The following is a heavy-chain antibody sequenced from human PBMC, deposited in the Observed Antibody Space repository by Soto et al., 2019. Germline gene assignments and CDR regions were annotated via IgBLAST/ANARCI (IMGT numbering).Heavy chain of an antibody. CDR3: AKAGPYYYDSSGYFYYYGMDV. V-gene: IGHV3-23*01. CDR2: ISGSGGST. D-gene: IGHD3-22*01. CDR1: GFTFSSYA. Sequence: GGSLRLSCAASGFTFSSYAMSWVRQAPGKGLKWVSAISGSGGSTYYADTVKGRFTISRDNSKNTLYLQMNSLRAEDTAVYYCAKAGPYYYDSSGYFYYYGMDVWGQGTTVTV. J-gene: IGHJ6*02.